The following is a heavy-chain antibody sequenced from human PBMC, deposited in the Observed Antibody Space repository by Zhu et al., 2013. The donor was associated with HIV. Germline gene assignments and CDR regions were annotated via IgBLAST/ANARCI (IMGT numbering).Heavy chain of an antibody. CDR2: IIPVFGTT. V-gene: IGHV1-69*12. CDR1: GGTFNSLG. J-gene: IGHJ3*01. Sequence: QVYLVHSGAEVKKPGSSVKVSCKTSGGTFNSLGITWVRQAPGQGLEWMGGIIPVFGTTNYAQKFQGRVTITADESTRSVYMELSSLRSDDTALYYCARHRSGIAAGLRDTFDLWGQGTMVTVLQ. CDR3: ARHRSGIAAGLRDTFDL. D-gene: IGHD6-13*01.